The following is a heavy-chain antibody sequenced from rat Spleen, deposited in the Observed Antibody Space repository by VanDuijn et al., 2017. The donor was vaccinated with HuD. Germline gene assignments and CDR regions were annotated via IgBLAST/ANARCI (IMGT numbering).Heavy chain of an antibody. V-gene: IGHV5-29*01. CDR1: GFIFSDFY. CDR2: ISYDGSKT. CDR3: TRRGYLSDWYFDF. Sequence: EVQLVESDGGLVQPGRSLKLSCAASGFIFSDFYMAWVRQAPTKGLEWVATISYDGSKTYYRDSVKGRFTISRDNGRSTLNLHMDSLRSEDTAIYYCTRRGYLSDWYFDFWGPGTMVTVSS. J-gene: IGHJ1*01. D-gene: IGHD4-4*01.